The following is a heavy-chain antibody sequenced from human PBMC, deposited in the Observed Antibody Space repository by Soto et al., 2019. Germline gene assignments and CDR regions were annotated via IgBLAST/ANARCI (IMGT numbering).Heavy chain of an antibody. V-gene: IGHV4-59*01. Sequence: SETLSLTCTVSGGSISSYYWSWIRQPPGKGLEWIGYIYYSGSTNYNPSLKSRVTISVDTSKNQFSLKLSSVTAADTAVYYCASDDSGYGDYFDYWGQGTLVTVSS. CDR3: ASDDSGYGDYFDY. D-gene: IGHD5-12*01. CDR2: IYYSGST. CDR1: GGSISSYY. J-gene: IGHJ4*02.